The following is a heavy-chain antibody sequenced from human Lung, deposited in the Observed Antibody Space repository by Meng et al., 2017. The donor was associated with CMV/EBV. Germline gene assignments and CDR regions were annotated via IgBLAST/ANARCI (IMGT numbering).Heavy chain of an antibody. J-gene: IGHJ5*02. CDR2: ISSRGTTI. CDR3: AREVAPFDP. Sequence: SLKISCVTTGFTFSDYYMSWIRQAPGKGLEWLSSISSRGTTIYDADSVRGRFIISRDNAKNSLYLQMNSLRVDDTAVYYCAREVAPFDPRGQGTLVTVSS. CDR1: GFTFSDYY. V-gene: IGHV3-11*04. D-gene: IGHD5-12*01.